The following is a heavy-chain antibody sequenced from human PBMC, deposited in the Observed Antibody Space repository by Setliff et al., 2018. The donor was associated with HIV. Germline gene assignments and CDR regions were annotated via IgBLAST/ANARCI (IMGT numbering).Heavy chain of an antibody. D-gene: IGHD5-12*01. CDR2: IFYSVNT. CDR3: VREYSGVYPDFSFYIDV. V-gene: IGHV4-59*12. J-gene: IGHJ6*03. CDR1: GGSIRTYY. Sequence: SETLSLTCTVSGGSIRTYYWSWIRQPPGKGLEWIGYIFYSVNTNYNPSLTSRVTMSVDMSKNQFSLKLRSVTAADMAVYYCVREYSGVYPDFSFYIDVWGKGTTVTVSS.